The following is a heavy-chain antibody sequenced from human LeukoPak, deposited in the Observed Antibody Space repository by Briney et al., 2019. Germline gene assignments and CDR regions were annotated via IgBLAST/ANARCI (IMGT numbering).Heavy chain of an antibody. CDR2: IYSGGST. J-gene: IGHJ4*02. CDR1: GFTVSSNY. V-gene: IGHV3-53*01. Sequence: GGSLRLSCAASGFTVSSNYMSWVRQAPGKGLEWVSVIYSGGSTYYADSVKGRFTISRDNSKNTLYLQMNSLRAEDTAVYYCARQSPNYYDSSGYYSLWGQGTLVTVSS. CDR3: ARQSPNYYDSSGYYSL. D-gene: IGHD3-22*01.